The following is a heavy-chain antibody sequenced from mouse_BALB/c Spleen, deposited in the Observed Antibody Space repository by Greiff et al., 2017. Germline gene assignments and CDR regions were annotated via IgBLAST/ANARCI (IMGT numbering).Heavy chain of an antibody. V-gene: IGHV3-2*02. Sequence: EVKLEESGPGLVKPSQSLSLTCTVTGYSITSDYAWNWIRQFPGNKLEWMGYISYSGSTSYNPSLKSRISITRDTSKNQFFLQLNSVTTEDTATYYCVFDGYYETMDYWGQGTSVTVSS. J-gene: IGHJ4*01. CDR2: ISYSGST. D-gene: IGHD2-3*01. CDR1: GYSITSDYA. CDR3: VFDGYYETMDY.